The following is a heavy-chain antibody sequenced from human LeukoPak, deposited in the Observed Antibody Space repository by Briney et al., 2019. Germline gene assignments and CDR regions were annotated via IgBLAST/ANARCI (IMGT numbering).Heavy chain of an antibody. V-gene: IGHV3-7*01. CDR1: GFTFSSYW. CDR3: ARDLAARPHWFDP. D-gene: IGHD6-6*01. Sequence: GGSLRLSCAASGFTFSSYWMSWVRQAPGKGLGWVANIKQEGSEKYYVDSGKGRFTISRDNAKNSLYLQMNSLRAEDTAVYYCARDLAARPHWFDPWGQGTLVTVSS. J-gene: IGHJ5*02. CDR2: IKQEGSEK.